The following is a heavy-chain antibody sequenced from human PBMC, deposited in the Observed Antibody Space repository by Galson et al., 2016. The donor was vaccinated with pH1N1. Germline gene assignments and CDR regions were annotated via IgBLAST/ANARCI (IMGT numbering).Heavy chain of an antibody. V-gene: IGHV1-46*01. Sequence: SVKVSCNASGNTFTTYQMHCVRQAPGQGLEWMGMINPSGGSTRYAPKFQGRVTITRDTSTSPVYMELSSLRSEDTAVYYCARADYGDYVGYFDYWGQGTLVTVSS. CDR3: ARADYGDYVGYFDY. J-gene: IGHJ4*02. D-gene: IGHD4-17*01. CDR2: INPSGGST. CDR1: GNTFTTYQ.